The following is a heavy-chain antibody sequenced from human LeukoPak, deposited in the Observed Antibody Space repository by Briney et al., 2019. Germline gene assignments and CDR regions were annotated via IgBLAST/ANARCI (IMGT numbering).Heavy chain of an antibody. J-gene: IGHJ4*02. V-gene: IGHV3-23*01. CDR1: EFTFNRYA. D-gene: IGHD3-22*01. Sequence: GGSLRLSCAASEFTFNRYAMTWVRQAPGKGLEWVSSISGSGGSTYYADSVKGRFTISRDNSKNTLYVQMNSLRVEDTAVYYCAKDRGWLVDYWGQGTLVTVSS. CDR2: ISGSGGST. CDR3: AKDRGWLVDY.